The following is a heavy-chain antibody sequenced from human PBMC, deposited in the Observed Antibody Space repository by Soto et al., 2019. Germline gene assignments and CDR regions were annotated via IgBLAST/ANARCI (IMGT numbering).Heavy chain of an antibody. Sequence: PSETLSLTCTVSGASIINNHYYWNSIRQPPGKGLEWIGYIYYSGSTSYNPSLESRLTISIDTSRNQFSLELSSVTAADTAVYFCAISSMIGAPGFFDVWGPGTLVTVSS. D-gene: IGHD3-22*01. CDR3: AISSMIGAPGFFDV. V-gene: IGHV4-30-4*08. J-gene: IGHJ2*01. CDR1: GASIINNHYY. CDR2: IYYSGST.